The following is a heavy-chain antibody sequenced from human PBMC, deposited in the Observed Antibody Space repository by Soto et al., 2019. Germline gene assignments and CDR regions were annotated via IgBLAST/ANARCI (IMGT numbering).Heavy chain of an antibody. CDR2: ISSSSSTI. Sequence: PWGSLRLSCAASEFTFSGYGMHWVRQAPGKGLEWVSYISSSSSTIYYSDSVKGRFTISRDNAKNSLYLQMNSLRAEDTAVYYCATQSPDYNYWGQGTLVTVSS. CDR1: EFTFSGYG. J-gene: IGHJ4*02. CDR3: ATQSPDYNY. D-gene: IGHD4-4*01. V-gene: IGHV3-48*01.